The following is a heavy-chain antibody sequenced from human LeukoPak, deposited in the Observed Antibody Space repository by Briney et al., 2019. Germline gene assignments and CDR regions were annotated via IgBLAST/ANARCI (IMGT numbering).Heavy chain of an antibody. D-gene: IGHD1-1*01. J-gene: IGHJ4*02. CDR3: VRDETLWTLDW. CDR1: GFTFSGHW. V-gene: IGHV3-74*03. CDR2: INERGTDS. Sequence: GGSLRLSCTASGFTFSGHWIHWVRQAPALGLVWVSRINERGTDSMYAESVKGRFTISRDNAKNTVYLQMNSLRAEDTAVYYCVRDETLWTLDWWGQGTLVSVSS.